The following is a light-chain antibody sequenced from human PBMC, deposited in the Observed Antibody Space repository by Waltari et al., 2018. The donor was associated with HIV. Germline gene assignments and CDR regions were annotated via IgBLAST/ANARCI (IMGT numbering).Light chain of an antibody. CDR1: SSDVGGYNY. V-gene: IGLV2-14*01. J-gene: IGLJ2*01. Sequence: QSALAQPASVSGSPGQSITISCTGTSSDVGGYNYVSWYQHHPSKVPKLIVYEVSNRPSGVSNRFSGSKSGNTASLTISGLQAEDEADYYCSSYTNSSTPVVFGGGTKLTVL. CDR3: SSYTNSSTPVV. CDR2: EVS.